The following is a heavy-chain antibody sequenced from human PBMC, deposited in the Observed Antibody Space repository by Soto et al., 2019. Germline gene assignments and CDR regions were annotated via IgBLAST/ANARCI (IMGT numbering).Heavy chain of an antibody. CDR3: ARAIAVAGTPPSV. Sequence: GGSLRLSCAASGFTFSSYSMNWVRQAPGKGLAWVSSISSSSSYIYYADTVKGRFTISRDNAKNSLYLQMNSLRAEDTAVYYCARAIAVAGTPPSVWGQGTTVTVSS. CDR1: GFTFSSYS. J-gene: IGHJ6*02. CDR2: ISSSSSYI. D-gene: IGHD6-19*01. V-gene: IGHV3-21*01.